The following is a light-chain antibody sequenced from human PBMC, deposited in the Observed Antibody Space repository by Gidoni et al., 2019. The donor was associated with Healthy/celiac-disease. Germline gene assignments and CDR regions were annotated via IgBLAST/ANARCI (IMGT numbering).Light chain of an antibody. J-gene: IGKJ2*01. Sequence: DIQMTQSPSSLSASVGDRVTITCRASQGISSYLIWYQQKPGKAPKLLIYAASSLQSGVPSRFSGSGSGTDFTLTISSLQPEDFATYYCQQRNTFGQGTKLEIK. CDR3: QQRNT. CDR2: AAS. CDR1: QGISSY. V-gene: IGKV1-39*01.